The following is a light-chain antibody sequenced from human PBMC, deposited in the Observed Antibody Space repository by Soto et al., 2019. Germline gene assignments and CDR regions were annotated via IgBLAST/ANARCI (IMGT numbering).Light chain of an antibody. CDR3: QSADSSGTYPVV. Sequence: QSVLTQPPSASGTPGQRVTISCSGSSSNIGSNSVNWYHQVAGTAPKLLIHSDNQRPSGVPDRFSGSSSGTTVTLTISGVQAEDEADYYCQSADSSGTYPVVFGGGTKLTVL. CDR2: SDN. V-gene: IGLV1-44*01. J-gene: IGLJ2*01. CDR1: SSNIGSNS.